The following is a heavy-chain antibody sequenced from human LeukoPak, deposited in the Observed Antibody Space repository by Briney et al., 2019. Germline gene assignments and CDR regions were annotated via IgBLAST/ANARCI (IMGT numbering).Heavy chain of an antibody. V-gene: IGHV4-61*01. CDR1: GGSVRSGSYY. J-gene: IGHJ4*02. CDR2: IYYSGSV. Sequence: SETLSLTCTVSGGSVRSGSYYWSWIRQPPGKGLAWIGYIYYSGSVNYNPSLKSRVTISVDTSKNQFSLKLSSVTAADTAVYYCARASQPSYYYDSSGYRFDYWGQGTLVTVSS. CDR3: ARASQPSYYYDSSGYRFDY. D-gene: IGHD3-22*01.